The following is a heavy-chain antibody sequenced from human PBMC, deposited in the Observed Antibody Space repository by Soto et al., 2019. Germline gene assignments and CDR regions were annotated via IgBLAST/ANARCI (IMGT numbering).Heavy chain of an antibody. CDR3: ARQRIAAHPLDY. Sequence: PSETLSLTCTVSGGSISSYYWSWIRQPPGKGLEWIGYIYYSGSTNYNPSLKSRVTISVDTSKNQFSLKLSSVTAADTAVYYCARQRIAAHPLDYWGQGTLVTVSS. D-gene: IGHD6-6*01. V-gene: IGHV4-59*08. CDR2: IYYSGST. J-gene: IGHJ4*02. CDR1: GGSISSYY.